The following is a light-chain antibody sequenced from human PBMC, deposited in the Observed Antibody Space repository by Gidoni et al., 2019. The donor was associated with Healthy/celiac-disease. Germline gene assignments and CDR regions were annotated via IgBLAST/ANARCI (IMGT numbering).Light chain of an antibody. CDR3: SSYAGSNNLV. CDR1: SSDVGGYNY. V-gene: IGLV2-8*01. J-gene: IGLJ3*02. CDR2: EVS. Sequence: QSALPQPPSASGSPGQPVTIPCTGTSSDVGGYNYVSWYQQHPGKAPKLMIYEVSKRPSGVPDRFSGSKSGNTASLTVSGLQAEDEADYYCSSYAGSNNLVFGGGTKLTVL.